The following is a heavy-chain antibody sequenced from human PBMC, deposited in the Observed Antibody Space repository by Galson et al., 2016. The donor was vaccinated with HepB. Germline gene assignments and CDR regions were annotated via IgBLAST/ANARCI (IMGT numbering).Heavy chain of an antibody. CDR3: ARVTARPGWFDP. CDR2: INSDVRST. V-gene: IGHV3-74*01. CDR1: GFTFSSYW. J-gene: IGHJ5*02. Sequence: SLRLSCAASGFTFSSYWMHWVRQAPGKGLVWVSRINSDVRSTNYADSVKGRFTISRDNAKNTVYLQMNSLRVEDTAVYYCARVTARPGWFDPWGQGTLVTVSP. D-gene: IGHD6-6*01.